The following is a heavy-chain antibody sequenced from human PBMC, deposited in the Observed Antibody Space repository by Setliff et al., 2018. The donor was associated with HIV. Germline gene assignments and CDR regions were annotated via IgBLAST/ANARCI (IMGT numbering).Heavy chain of an antibody. CDR3: AGFSPQYTNGWYYFDY. CDR1: GFKFRDYT. Sequence: GGSLRLSCAASGFKFRDYTLSWLRQFPGKGLEWVSAIAGNKGTTFYADSVKGRFTISTDNSENTIFLQMSCRRAEETAVYYCAGFSPQYTNGWYYFDYGGQGTLVTVSS. CDR2: IAGNKGTT. V-gene: IGHV3-23*01. J-gene: IGHJ4*02. D-gene: IGHD6-19*01.